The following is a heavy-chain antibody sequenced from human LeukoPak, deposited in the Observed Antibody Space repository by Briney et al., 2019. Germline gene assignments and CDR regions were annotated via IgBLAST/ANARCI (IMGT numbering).Heavy chain of an antibody. CDR1: GYSFTSYW. CDR3: ARGRSITMIVVVPYFDY. J-gene: IGHJ4*02. Sequence: GESLKISCKGSGYSFTSYWIGWVRQMPGKGLEWMGIIYPGDSDTRYSPSFQGQVTVSADKSISTAYLQWSSLKASDTAMYYCARGRSITMIVVVPYFDYWGQGTLVTVSS. V-gene: IGHV5-51*01. D-gene: IGHD3-22*01. CDR2: IYPGDSDT.